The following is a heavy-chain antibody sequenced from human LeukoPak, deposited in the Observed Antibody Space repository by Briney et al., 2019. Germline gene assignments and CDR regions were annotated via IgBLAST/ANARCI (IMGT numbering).Heavy chain of an antibody. CDR3: AKSVGSCGRTSCPARNLKFDY. D-gene: IGHD2-2*01. Sequence: GGSLRLSCAASGFTFSIYAMNWVRQAPGKGLECVSTNSGSGGSAYYADSVKGRFTISRDNSKNTVYLQMTSLRAEDTAVYYCAKSVGSCGRTSCPARNLKFDYWGQGTLVTVSS. V-gene: IGHV3-23*01. CDR2: NSGSGGSA. J-gene: IGHJ4*02. CDR1: GFTFSIYA.